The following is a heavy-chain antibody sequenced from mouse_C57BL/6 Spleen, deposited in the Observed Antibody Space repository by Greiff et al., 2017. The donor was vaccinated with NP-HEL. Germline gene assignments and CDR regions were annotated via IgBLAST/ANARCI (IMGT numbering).Heavy chain of an antibody. V-gene: IGHV1-7*01. CDR2: ITPSSGYT. J-gene: IGHJ4*01. CDR1: GYTFTSYW. CDR3: ARSGAMDY. Sequence: VQLQQSGAELAKPGASVKLSCKASGYTFTSYWMHWVKQRPGQGLEWIGYITPSSGYTKYNQKFKDKATLPADKSSSTAYMQLSSLTYEDSAVYYCARSGAMDYWGQGTSVTVSS. D-gene: IGHD3-1*01.